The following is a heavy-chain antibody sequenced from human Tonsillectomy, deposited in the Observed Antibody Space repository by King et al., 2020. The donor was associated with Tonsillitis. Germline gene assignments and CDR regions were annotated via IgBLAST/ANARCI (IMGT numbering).Heavy chain of an antibody. Sequence: VQLVESGGGVVQPGRSLRLSCAASGFTFSRYAMHWVRQAPGKGLEWMALISYDGSNIYYAASVRGRFTISRDNSKKSLYLQMNSLRTEDTAVYYCARGGPYGSGNSWFDPWGQGTLVTVSS. V-gene: IGHV3-30-3*01. CDR2: ISYDGSNI. CDR1: GFTFSRYA. D-gene: IGHD3-10*01. J-gene: IGHJ5*02. CDR3: ARGGPYGSGNSWFDP.